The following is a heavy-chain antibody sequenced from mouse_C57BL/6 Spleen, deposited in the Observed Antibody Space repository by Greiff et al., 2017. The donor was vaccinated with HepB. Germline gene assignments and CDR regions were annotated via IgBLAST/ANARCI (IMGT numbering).Heavy chain of an antibody. Sequence: EVQLQQSGPELVKPGASVKIPCKASGYTFTDYNMDWVKQSHGKSLEWIGDINPNNGGTIYNQKFKGKAILTVDKSSSTAYMELRSLTSEDTAVYYCARVYYGSSYDAMDYWGQGTSVTVSS. CDR2: INPNNGGT. CDR3: ARVYYGSSYDAMDY. CDR1: GYTFTDYN. V-gene: IGHV1-18*01. D-gene: IGHD1-1*01. J-gene: IGHJ4*01.